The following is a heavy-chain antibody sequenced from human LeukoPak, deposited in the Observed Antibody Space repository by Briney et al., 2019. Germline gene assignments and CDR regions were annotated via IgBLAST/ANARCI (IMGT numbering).Heavy chain of an antibody. Sequence: TSETLSLTCTVSGGSISSYYWSWIRQPPGKGLEWIGYIYYSGSTNYNPSLKSRDTISVDTSKNRFSLKLSSVTAADTAVYYCASRRYSSGWYVYWGQGTLVTVSS. CDR1: GGSISSYY. CDR2: IYYSGST. D-gene: IGHD6-19*01. J-gene: IGHJ4*02. CDR3: ASRRYSSGWYVY. V-gene: IGHV4-59*01.